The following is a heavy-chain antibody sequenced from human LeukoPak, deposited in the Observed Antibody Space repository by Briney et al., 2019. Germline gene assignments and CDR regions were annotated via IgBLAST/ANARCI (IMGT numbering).Heavy chain of an antibody. V-gene: IGHV4-39*07. J-gene: IGHJ6*03. Sequence: KPSETLSLTCTVSGDSISSSSSYWGWIRQPPGKGLEWIGSIYYSGSTYYNTSLKSRVTISVDTSKNQFSLKLSSVTAADTAVYYCAREGGSSWYLVDYYYYYMDVWGKGTTVTISS. CDR1: GDSISSSSSY. CDR2: IYYSGST. CDR3: AREGGSSWYLVDYYYYYMDV. D-gene: IGHD6-13*01.